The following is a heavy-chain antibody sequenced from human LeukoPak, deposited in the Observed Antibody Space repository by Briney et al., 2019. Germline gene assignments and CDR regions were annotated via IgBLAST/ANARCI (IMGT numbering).Heavy chain of an antibody. CDR1: GFTCSNYW. V-gene: IGHV3-7*01. CDR2: IKQDRSEK. J-gene: IGHJ5*02. CDR3: AGTTAEEGENWFDP. Sequence: GGSLRLSCAASGFTCSNYWMSWVRQAPGKGLEWVANIKQDRSEKYYVDSVKGRFTISRDNAKNSLYLQMNSLRAEDTAVYYCAGTTAEEGENWFDPWGQGTLVTVSS. D-gene: IGHD1-14*01.